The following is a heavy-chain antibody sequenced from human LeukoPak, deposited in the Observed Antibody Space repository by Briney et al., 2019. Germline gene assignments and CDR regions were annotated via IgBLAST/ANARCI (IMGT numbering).Heavy chain of an antibody. D-gene: IGHD2-21*02. J-gene: IGHJ6*03. Sequence: GGSLRLSCAASGFTFSSYWMSWVRQAPGKGLAWVANIKQDGSEKYYVDSVKGRFTISRDNAKNSLYLQMNSLRAEDTAVYYCARDIVVVTAVMDVWGKGTTVTVSS. CDR2: IKQDGSEK. CDR1: GFTFSSYW. CDR3: ARDIVVVTAVMDV. V-gene: IGHV3-7*01.